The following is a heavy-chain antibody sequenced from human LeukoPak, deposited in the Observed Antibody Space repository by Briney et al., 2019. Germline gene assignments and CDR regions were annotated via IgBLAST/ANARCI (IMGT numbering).Heavy chain of an antibody. CDR2: ISSSSSYI. D-gene: IGHD6-13*01. Sequence: GGSLRLSCAASGFTFSSYSMNWVRQAPGKGLEWVSSISSSSSYIYYADSVKGRFTISRDNAKNSLYLQMNSLRAEDTAVYYCARGRIAAAGHPRDFDYWGQGTLVTVSS. CDR1: GFTFSSYS. V-gene: IGHV3-21*01. J-gene: IGHJ4*02. CDR3: ARGRIAAAGHPRDFDY.